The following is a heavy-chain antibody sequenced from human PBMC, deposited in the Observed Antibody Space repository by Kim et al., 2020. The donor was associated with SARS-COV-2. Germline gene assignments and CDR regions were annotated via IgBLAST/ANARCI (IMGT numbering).Heavy chain of an antibody. J-gene: IGHJ4*02. CDR1: GFTFSDYR. Sequence: GGSLRLSCAASGFTFSDYRMNWVRQAPGKGLEWVSSIISGGSYMYYSDSVKGRFTISRDNAKNSLFLQMKSLRGEDTAVYYCARVAGYSSGWNIDYWGQGTLVTVSS. D-gene: IGHD6-19*01. CDR3: ARVAGYSSGWNIDY. CDR2: IISGGSYM. V-gene: IGHV3-21*01.